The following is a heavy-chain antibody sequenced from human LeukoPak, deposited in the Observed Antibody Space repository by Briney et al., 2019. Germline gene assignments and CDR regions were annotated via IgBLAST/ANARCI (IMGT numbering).Heavy chain of an antibody. CDR3: AKDRSRQQMWGTIKKWFDP. CDR2: IRYDGSNK. CDR1: GFIFSSYG. V-gene: IGHV3-30*02. Sequence: GGSLRLSCAASGFIFSSYGMHWVRQAPGKGLEWVAFIRYDGSNKYYADSVKGRFTISRDNSKNTLYLQMNSLRTEDTAVYFCAKDRSRQQMWGTIKKWFDPWGQGTLVSVSS. J-gene: IGHJ5*02. D-gene: IGHD5-24*01.